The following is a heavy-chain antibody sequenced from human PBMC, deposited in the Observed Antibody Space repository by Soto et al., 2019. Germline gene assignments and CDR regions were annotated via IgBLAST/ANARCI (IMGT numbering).Heavy chain of an antibody. Sequence: QVQLQESGPGLVKPSQTLSLTCTVSGGSIRGGDYYWRWIRQHPGKGMEWIGYIFYSGNSFYNPSLKSAFTISVDTSKNQFSLQLSSVTAADTAIYYCARLSSLYYNSDYGGYYFDYWGQGTLVSVSS. J-gene: IGHJ4*02. CDR3: ARLSSLYYNSDYGGYYFDY. CDR2: IFYSGNS. V-gene: IGHV4-31*01. D-gene: IGHD3-10*01. CDR1: GGSIRGGDYY.